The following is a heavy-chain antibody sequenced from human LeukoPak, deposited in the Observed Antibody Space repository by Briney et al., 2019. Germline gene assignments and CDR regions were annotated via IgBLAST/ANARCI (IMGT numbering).Heavy chain of an antibody. CDR2: IKQDGSEK. Sequence: GGSLRLSCAASGFTVSSNYMSWVRQAPGKGLEWVANIKQDGSEKYYVDSVKGRFTISRDNAKNSLYLQMNSLSAEDTAVYYCASFWGSRESDWLRDGVDVWGQGTTVTVSS. J-gene: IGHJ6*02. CDR3: ASFWGSRESDWLRDGVDV. CDR1: GFTVSSNY. V-gene: IGHV3-7*01. D-gene: IGHD2-21*02.